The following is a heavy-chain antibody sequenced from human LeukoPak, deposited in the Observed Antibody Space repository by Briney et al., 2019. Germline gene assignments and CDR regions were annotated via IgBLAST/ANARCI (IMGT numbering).Heavy chain of an antibody. Sequence: GSLRLSCAASGFTFSSYAMYWVRQAPGKGLEWVAVIWYGGSNKYYADSVKGRFTISRDNSKNTLYLQMNSLRAEDTAVYYCAKEKGYCSSTSCKPYYYYYYMDVWGKGTTVTVSS. CDR2: IWYGGSNK. CDR3: AKEKGYCSSTSCKPYYYYYYMDV. J-gene: IGHJ6*03. D-gene: IGHD2-2*01. V-gene: IGHV3-30*02. CDR1: GFTFSSYA.